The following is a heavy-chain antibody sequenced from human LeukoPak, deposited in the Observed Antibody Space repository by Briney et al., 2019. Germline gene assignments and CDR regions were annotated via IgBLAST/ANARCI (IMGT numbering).Heavy chain of an antibody. D-gene: IGHD1-14*01. CDR3: AKPARTDYADY. Sequence: SGGSLRPSCAASGFTFSSSGMNWVRQAPGKGLEWVSSINGSGDKTYYADSVKGRFTISRDNSKNTLYLQMNSLRAEDTAVYYCAKPARTDYADYWGQGTLVTVSS. CDR1: GFTFSSSG. V-gene: IGHV3-23*01. J-gene: IGHJ4*02. CDR2: INGSGDKT.